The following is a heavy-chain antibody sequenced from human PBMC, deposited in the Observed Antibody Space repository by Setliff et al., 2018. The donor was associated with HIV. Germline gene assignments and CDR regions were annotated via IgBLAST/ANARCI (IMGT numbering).Heavy chain of an antibody. V-gene: IGHV1-69*10. D-gene: IGHD3-10*01. Sequence: SVKVSCKASGDTSSTYAINWVRQAPGQGLEWMGQFIPILDITNYAQKFQGRVTITADKSTNTMYMEMTSLTSEDTAVYYCAGPRGDEAFDIWGQGTMVT. CDR3: AGPRGDEAFDI. J-gene: IGHJ3*02. CDR1: GDTSSTYA. CDR2: FIPILDIT.